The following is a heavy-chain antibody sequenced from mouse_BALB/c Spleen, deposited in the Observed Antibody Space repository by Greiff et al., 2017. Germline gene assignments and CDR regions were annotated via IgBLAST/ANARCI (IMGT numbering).Heavy chain of an antibody. D-gene: IGHD4-1*02. CDR1: GFTFTDYY. CDR2: IRNKANGYTT. CDR3: ARDSTGLLAY. V-gene: IGHV7-3*02. Sequence: DVKLVESGGGLVQPGGSLRLSCATSGFTFTDYYMSWVRQPPGKALEWLGFIRNKANGYTTEYSASVKGRFTISRDNSQSILYLQMNTLRAEDSATYYCARDSTGLLAYWGQGTLVTVSA. J-gene: IGHJ3*01.